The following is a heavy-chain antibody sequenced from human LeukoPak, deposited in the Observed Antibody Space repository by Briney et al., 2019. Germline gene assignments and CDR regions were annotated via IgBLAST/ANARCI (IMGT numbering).Heavy chain of an antibody. D-gene: IGHD3-9*01. V-gene: IGHV3-30*02. CDR3: AKGAGYYDILTGYYMVDYYYYMDV. J-gene: IGHJ6*03. CDR2: IRYDGSNK. Sequence: GGSLRLSCAASGFTFSSYGMHWVRQAPGKGLEWVAFIRYDGSNKYYADSVNGRFTISRDNSKDTLYLQMNSLRAEDTAVYYCAKGAGYYDILTGYYMVDYYYYMDVWGKGTTVTISS. CDR1: GFTFSSYG.